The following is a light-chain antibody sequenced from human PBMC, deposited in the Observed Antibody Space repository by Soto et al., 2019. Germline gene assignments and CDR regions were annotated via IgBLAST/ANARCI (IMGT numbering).Light chain of an antibody. Sequence: QSALTQPPSASGSRGQSVTISCTGISSDVDDYKYVSWYQQHPGKAPKLIIYELSQRPSGVPDRFSGSKFGNAASLTVSGLQADDEADYYCSSYAGSNNLHVVFGGGTKLTVL. CDR1: SSDVDDYKY. V-gene: IGLV2-8*01. CDR3: SSYAGSNNLHVV. J-gene: IGLJ2*01. CDR2: ELS.